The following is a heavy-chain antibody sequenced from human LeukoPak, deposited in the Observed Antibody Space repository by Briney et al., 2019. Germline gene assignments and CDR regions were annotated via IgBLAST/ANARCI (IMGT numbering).Heavy chain of an antibody. D-gene: IGHD1-26*01. CDR1: GFTFSSYA. V-gene: IGHV3-23*01. Sequence: GGSLRLSCAASGFTFSSYAMSWVRQAPGKGLEWVSAISSSGGSTYYADSVKGRFTISRDNSKNTLYLQMNSLRAEDTAVYYCAKPNAKWELLPAFDYWGQGTLVTVSS. CDR3: AKPNAKWELLPAFDY. J-gene: IGHJ4*02. CDR2: ISSSGGST.